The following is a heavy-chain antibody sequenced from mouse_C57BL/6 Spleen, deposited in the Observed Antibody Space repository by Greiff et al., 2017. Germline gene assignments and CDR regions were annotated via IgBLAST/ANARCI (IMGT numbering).Heavy chain of an antibody. CDR3: ARSVYGSSLGGYFDV. V-gene: IGHV1-42*01. J-gene: IGHJ1*03. Sequence: EVQVVESGPELVKPGASVKISCKASGYSFTGYYMNWVKQSPEKSLEWIGEINPSTGGTTYNQKFKAKATLTVDKSSSTAYMQLKSLTSEDSAVYYCARSVYGSSLGGYFDVWGTGTTVTVSS. CDR1: GYSFTGYY. CDR2: INPSTGGT. D-gene: IGHD1-1*01.